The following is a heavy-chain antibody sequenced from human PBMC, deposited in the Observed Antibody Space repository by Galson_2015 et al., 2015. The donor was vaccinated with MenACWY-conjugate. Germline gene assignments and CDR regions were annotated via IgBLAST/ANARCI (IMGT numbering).Heavy chain of an antibody. CDR1: GGAFSNYA. V-gene: IGHV1-69*13. J-gene: IGHJ4*02. D-gene: IGHD1-1*01. Sequence: SVKVSCKASGGAFSNYAFAWVRQAPGQGLEWMGGIIPFVGTANYAQKFKGRVTITADESTNTVYMELSSLRSEDTAVYYCARAMENRGARDRNYFDYWGQGALVTVSS. CDR2: IIPFVGTA. CDR3: ARAMENRGARDRNYFDY.